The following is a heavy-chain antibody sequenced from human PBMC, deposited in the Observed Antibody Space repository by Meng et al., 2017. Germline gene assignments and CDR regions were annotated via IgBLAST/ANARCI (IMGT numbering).Heavy chain of an antibody. J-gene: IGHJ4*02. CDR3: ARDEDISAAGKLFGDY. Sequence: QGQVVPSGAEVNKPGASVKVSCKPSGYNFPDYYIHWVRRAPGQGLEWMGRINPKSGDTHYAQKFQARVTMTGDTSISTAYVELSGLRSDDTAMYYCARDEDISAAGKLFGDYWGQGTLVTVSS. V-gene: IGHV1-2*06. CDR2: INPKSGDT. D-gene: IGHD6-25*01. CDR1: GYNFPDYY.